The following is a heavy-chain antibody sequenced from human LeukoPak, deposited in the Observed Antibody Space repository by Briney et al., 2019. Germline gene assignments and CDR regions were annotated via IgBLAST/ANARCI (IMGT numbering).Heavy chain of an antibody. D-gene: IGHD4-17*01. CDR2: ISSSGSTI. Sequence: PGGSLRLSCAASGFTFSSYEMNWVRQAPGKGLEWVSYISSSGSTIYYADSVKGRFTISRDNAKNSLYLQMNSLRAEDTAVYYCARGGENDYGDYGGIDYWGQGTLVTVSS. CDR3: ARGGENDYGDYGGIDY. V-gene: IGHV3-48*03. J-gene: IGHJ4*02. CDR1: GFTFSSYE.